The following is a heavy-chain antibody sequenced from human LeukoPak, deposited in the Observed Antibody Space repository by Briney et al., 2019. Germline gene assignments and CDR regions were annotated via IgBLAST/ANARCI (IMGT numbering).Heavy chain of an antibody. J-gene: IGHJ6*03. CDR2: ISAYNGNT. V-gene: IGHV1-18*01. D-gene: IGHD1-1*01. CDR3: AREVRGPDYYYYYMDV. CDR1: GYTFTSYG. Sequence: ASVKVSCKASGYTFTSYGISWVRQAPGQGLEWMGWISAYNGNTNYAQKLQGRVTMTTDTSTSTAYMELRSLRSDDTAVYYCAREVRGPDYYYYYMDVWSKGTTVTVSS.